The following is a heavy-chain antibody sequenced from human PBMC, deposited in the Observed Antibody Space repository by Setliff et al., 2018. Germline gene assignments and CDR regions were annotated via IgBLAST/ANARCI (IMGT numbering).Heavy chain of an antibody. CDR1: GGSISSYY. V-gene: IGHV4-59*08. D-gene: IGHD3-22*01. J-gene: IGHJ5*02. CDR2: IYYSGST. CDR3: VTAASARSRWYDMGWFDP. Sequence: SETLSLTCTVSGGSISSYYWSWIRQPPGKGLEWIGYIYYSGSTNYNPSLKSRVTISVDTSKNQFSLKLSSVTAADTAVYYCVTAASARSRWYDMGWFDPWGQGTLVTVSS.